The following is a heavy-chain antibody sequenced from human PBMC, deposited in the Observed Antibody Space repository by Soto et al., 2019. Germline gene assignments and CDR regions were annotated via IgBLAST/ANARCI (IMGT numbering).Heavy chain of an antibody. J-gene: IGHJ6*03. D-gene: IGHD3-3*01. CDR2: IIPILGIA. Sequence: SVKVSCKASGGTFSSYTISWVRQAPGQGLEWMGRIIPILGIANYAQKFQGRVTITADKSTSTAYMELSSLRSEDTAVYYCARAPTYDFWSGYPYYDMDVWGKGTTVTVSS. V-gene: IGHV1-69*02. CDR3: ARAPTYDFWSGYPYYDMDV. CDR1: GGTFSSYT.